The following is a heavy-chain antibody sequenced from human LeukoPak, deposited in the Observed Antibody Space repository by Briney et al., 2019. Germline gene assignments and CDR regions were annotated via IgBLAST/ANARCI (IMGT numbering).Heavy chain of an antibody. CDR3: ANDDVPYCSGGVCYSKGLDY. Sequence: GGSLRLSCAASGFSFRDSGMHWVRQAPGKGLEWVALISSDGSDKYYADSVKGRFTISRDNSKNTLYLQMNSLRTEDTAVYYCANDDVPYCSGGVCYSKGLDYWGQGTLVTVSS. CDR2: ISSDGSDK. V-gene: IGHV3-30*18. D-gene: IGHD2-15*01. J-gene: IGHJ4*02. CDR1: GFSFRDSG.